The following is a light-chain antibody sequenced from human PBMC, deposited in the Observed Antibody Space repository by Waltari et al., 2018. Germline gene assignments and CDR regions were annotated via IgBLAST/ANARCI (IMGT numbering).Light chain of an antibody. J-gene: IGKJ3*01. CDR3: QHYDSYSAT. CDR1: QSIPRW. V-gene: IGKV1-5*03. CDR2: KAS. Sequence: DNQMTQSTSTLSASVGDRVTITCRASQSIPRWLAWYQQKPGKAPKLLIYKASILESGVPSRFSGGGSGTEFTLTISRLQPDDFATYYCQHYDSYSATFGRGTKIEIK.